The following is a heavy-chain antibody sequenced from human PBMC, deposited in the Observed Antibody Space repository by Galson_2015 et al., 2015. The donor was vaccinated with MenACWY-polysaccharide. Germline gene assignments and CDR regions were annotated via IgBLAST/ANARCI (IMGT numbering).Heavy chain of an antibody. Sequence: SLRLSCAASGFTFSNAWMSWVRQAPGKGLEWVGRIKSKTDGGTTDYAAPVKGRFTISRDDSKNTLYLQMNSLKTEDTAVYYCTTTPFPLSHDSSGYYYGYWGQGTLVTVSS. D-gene: IGHD3-22*01. V-gene: IGHV3-15*01. CDR2: IKSKTDGGTT. J-gene: IGHJ4*02. CDR1: GFTFSNAW. CDR3: TTTPFPLSHDSSGYYYGY.